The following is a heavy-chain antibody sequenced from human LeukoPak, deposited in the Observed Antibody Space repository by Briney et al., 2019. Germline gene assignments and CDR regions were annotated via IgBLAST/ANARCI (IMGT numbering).Heavy chain of an antibody. Sequence: GSLRLSCTTSGFNFRAYWMGWIRQPPGKGLEWIGEINHTGSTNYNPSLKSRVTISLDTSKNQFSLKMTSVTAADTAVYYCVRPYCGGECQSKNNWFDPWGQGTLVTVSS. CDR3: VRPYCGGECQSKNNWFDP. J-gene: IGHJ5*02. CDR2: INHTGST. D-gene: IGHD2-21*01. CDR1: GFNFRAYW. V-gene: IGHV4-34*01.